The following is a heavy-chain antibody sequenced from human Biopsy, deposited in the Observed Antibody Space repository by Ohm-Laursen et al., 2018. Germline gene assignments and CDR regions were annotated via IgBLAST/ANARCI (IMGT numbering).Heavy chain of an antibody. CDR3: VRGVDYYDPYHYYALDV. J-gene: IGHJ6*02. V-gene: IGHV4-34*01. CDR1: GESFNGYY. Sequence: TLSLTWAVYGESFNGYYWSWIRQTPGKGLEWIGEINHSGRTNYNPSLKSRVTISIDTSKNQFSLKLRSVTAADTAVYYCVRGVDYYDPYHYYALDVWGQGTTVTVSS. D-gene: IGHD3-22*01. CDR2: INHSGRT.